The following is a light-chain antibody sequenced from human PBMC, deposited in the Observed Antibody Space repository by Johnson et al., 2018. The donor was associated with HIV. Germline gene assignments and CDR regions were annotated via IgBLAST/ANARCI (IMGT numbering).Light chain of an antibody. Sequence: QSVLTQPPSVSAAPGQKVTISCSGSNSNIGNNYVSWYQQLPGTAPKLLIYDNNKRPSGIPDRFSGSQSGTSATLGITGLQTGDEANYYCGTWDSSLSAGVFGTGTKVTVL. J-gene: IGLJ1*01. V-gene: IGLV1-51*01. CDR1: NSNIGNNY. CDR3: GTWDSSLSAGV. CDR2: DNN.